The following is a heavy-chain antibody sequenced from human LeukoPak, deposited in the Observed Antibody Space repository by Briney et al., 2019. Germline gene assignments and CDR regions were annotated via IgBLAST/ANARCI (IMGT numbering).Heavy chain of an antibody. V-gene: IGHV4-59*12. D-gene: IGHD5-12*01. CDR1: GGSIRSYY. CDR2: TFHTGRT. Sequence: PSETLSLTCSVSGGSIRSYYWSWIRQPPGKGLEWIGYTFHTGRTNYNPSLKSRVTISLDTSKNQFSLTVSSVTAADTAVYYCASSSGYDSAVYFPHWGQGTLLTVSS. CDR3: ASSSGYDSAVYFPH. J-gene: IGHJ1*01.